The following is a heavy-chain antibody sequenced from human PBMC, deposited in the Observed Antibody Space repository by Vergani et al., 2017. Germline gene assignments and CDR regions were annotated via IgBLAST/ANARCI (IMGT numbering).Heavy chain of an antibody. Sequence: EVQLVESGGGLVKPGRSLRLSCTASGFTFGDYAMSWFRQAPGKGLEWVGFIRSKAYGGTTEYAASVKGRFTISRDDSKSIAYLQMNSLKTEDTAVYYCTRGFHYYDSSGYPSPASWDFDYWGQGTLVTVSS. V-gene: IGHV3-49*05. D-gene: IGHD3-22*01. CDR3: TRGFHYYDSSGYPSPASWDFDY. CDR1: GFTFGDYA. J-gene: IGHJ4*02. CDR2: IRSKAYGGTT.